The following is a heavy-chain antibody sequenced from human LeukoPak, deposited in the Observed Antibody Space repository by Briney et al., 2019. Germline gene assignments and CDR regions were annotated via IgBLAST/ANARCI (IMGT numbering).Heavy chain of an antibody. J-gene: IGHJ4*02. V-gene: IGHV1-46*01. D-gene: IGHD6-19*01. CDR3: ARDQEVAVASYYFDY. CDR2: INPSGGST. Sequence: AASVKVSCKASGYTFTSYYMHWVRQAPGQGLEWMGIINPSGGSTSYAQKFQGRVTMTRDTSTSTVYMELSSLRSEDTAVYYCARDQEVAVASYYFDYWGQGTLVTVSS. CDR1: GYTFTSYY.